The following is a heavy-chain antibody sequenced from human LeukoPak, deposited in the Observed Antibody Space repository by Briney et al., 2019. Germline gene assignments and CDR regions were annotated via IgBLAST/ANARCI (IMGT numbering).Heavy chain of an antibody. CDR2: INPNSGGT. D-gene: IGHD3-22*01. V-gene: IGHV1-2*02. CDR1: GYTFTGYY. J-gene: IGHJ4*02. CDR3: AREWLDYYDSSGYPDY. Sequence: GASVTVSCKASGYTFTGYYMHWVRQAPGQGLEGMGWINPNSGGTNYAQKFQGRVTMTRDTSISTAYMELSRLRSDDTAVYYCAREWLDYYDSSGYPDYWGQGTLVTVSS.